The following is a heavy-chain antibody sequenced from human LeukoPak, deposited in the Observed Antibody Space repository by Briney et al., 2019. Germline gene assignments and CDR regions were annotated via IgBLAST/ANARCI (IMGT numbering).Heavy chain of an antibody. CDR3: ATQQWGNWFDP. J-gene: IGHJ5*02. Sequence: GESLKISCKGSGYRFTSYWIGWVRQMSGKGLEWMGTIYPGDSATRYSPSFQGQVTISVDKSINTAYLQWSSLKASDTALYYCATQQWGNWFDPWGQGTLVTVSS. CDR1: GYRFTSYW. D-gene: IGHD6-19*01. V-gene: IGHV5-51*01. CDR2: IYPGDSAT.